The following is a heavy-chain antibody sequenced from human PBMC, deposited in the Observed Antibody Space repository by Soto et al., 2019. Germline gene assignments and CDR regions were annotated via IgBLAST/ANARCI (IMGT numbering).Heavy chain of an antibody. CDR3: ARGRYGDY. J-gene: IGHJ4*02. D-gene: IGHD1-1*01. V-gene: IGHV1-18*01. CDR2: ISAHNGNT. CDR1: GYAFPPYV. Sequence: QVHLVQSGAEVKKPGASGKVPCKGSGYAFPPYVITWVRQAPGQGLEWMGWISAHNGNTNYAQKLQGRVTVTRDTSTSTAYMELRSLRSDDTAVYYCARGRYGDYWGQGALVTVSS.